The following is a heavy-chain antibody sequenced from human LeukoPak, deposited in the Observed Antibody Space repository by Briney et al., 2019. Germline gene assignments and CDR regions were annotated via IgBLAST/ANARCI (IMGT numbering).Heavy chain of an antibody. D-gene: IGHD3-22*01. CDR1: GYTFTSYG. CDR2: INPNSGGT. CDR3: ARDTVVRYYDSSGYYYIDY. Sequence: GASVKVSCKASGYTFTSYGISWVRQAPGQGLEWMGWINPNSGGTNYAQKFQGRVTMTRDTSISTAYMELSRLRSDDTAVYYCARDTVVRYYDSSGYYYIDYWGQGTLVTVSS. V-gene: IGHV1-2*02. J-gene: IGHJ4*02.